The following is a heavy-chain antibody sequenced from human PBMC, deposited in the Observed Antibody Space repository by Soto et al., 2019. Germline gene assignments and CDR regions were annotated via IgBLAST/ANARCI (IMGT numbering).Heavy chain of an antibody. J-gene: IGHJ4*02. V-gene: IGHV3-23*01. CDR3: AKYRDEDDYIWGSYRYALRFDY. CDR1: GFTFSSYA. CDR2: ISGSGGST. D-gene: IGHD3-16*02. Sequence: EVQLLESGGGLVQPGGSLRLSCAASGFTFSSYAMSWVRQAPGKGLEWVSAISGSGGSTYYADSVKGRFTISRDNSKNTLYLQMNSLRAEDTAVYYCAKYRDEDDYIWGSYRYALRFDYWGQGTLVTVSS.